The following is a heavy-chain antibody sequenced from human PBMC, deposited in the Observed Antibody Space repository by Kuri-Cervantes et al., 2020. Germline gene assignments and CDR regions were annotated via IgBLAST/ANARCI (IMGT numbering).Heavy chain of an antibody. J-gene: IGHJ4*02. CDR3: ARDLYYFDY. CDR2: IYYSGST. V-gene: IGHV4-59*01. CDR1: GGSISSYY. Sequence: SETLSLTCTVSGGSISSYYWSWIRQPPGKGLEWIGYIYYSGSTNYNPSLKSRVTISVDASKNQFSLKLSSVTAADTAVYYCARDLYYFDYWGQGTLVTVSS. D-gene: IGHD2-8*01.